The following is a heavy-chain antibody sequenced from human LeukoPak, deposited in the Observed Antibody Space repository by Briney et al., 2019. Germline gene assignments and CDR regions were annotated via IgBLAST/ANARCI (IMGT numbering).Heavy chain of an antibody. J-gene: IGHJ5*02. V-gene: IGHV4-59*01. CDR3: ARGLGFGDKSTNWFDP. D-gene: IGHD3-10*01. CDR2: IYYSGST. Sequence: SETLSLTCTVSGGSISSYYWSWIRQPPGKGLEWIGYIYYSGSTNYNPSLKSRVTISVDTSKNQFSLKLSSVTAADTAVYYCARGLGFGDKSTNWFDPWGQGTLVTVSS. CDR1: GGSISSYY.